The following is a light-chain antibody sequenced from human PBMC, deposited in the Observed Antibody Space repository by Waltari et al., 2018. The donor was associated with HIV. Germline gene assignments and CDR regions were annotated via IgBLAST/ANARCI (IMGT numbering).Light chain of an antibody. Sequence: QSALTQPPSVSGSPGQSVTISCTGTSSDSGGYNYVSWYRQFPGKAPSVISHDVNKRPSGVPDRFSGSKSGNTASLTISQLQTDDEADYYCCSYAGNSYVVFGGGTTLTVL. CDR3: CSYAGNSYVV. V-gene: IGLV2-11*01. J-gene: IGLJ2*01. CDR2: DVN. CDR1: SSDSGGYNY.